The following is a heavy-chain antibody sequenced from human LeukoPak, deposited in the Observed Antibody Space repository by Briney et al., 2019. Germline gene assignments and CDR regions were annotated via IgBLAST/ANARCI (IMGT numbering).Heavy chain of an antibody. J-gene: IGHJ4*02. CDR3: ARGRVEMATITGHFDY. Sequence: GGSLRLSCAASGFTFSSYAMHWVRQASGKGLEWVAVISYDGSNKYYADSVKGRFTISRDNSKNTLYLQMNSLRAEDTAVYYCARGRVEMATITGHFDYWGQGTLVTVSS. CDR1: GFTFSSYA. CDR2: ISYDGSNK. D-gene: IGHD5-24*01. V-gene: IGHV3-30*04.